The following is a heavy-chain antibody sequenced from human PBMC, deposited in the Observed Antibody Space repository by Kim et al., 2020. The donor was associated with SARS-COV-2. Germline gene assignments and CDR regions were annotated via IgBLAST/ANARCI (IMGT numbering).Heavy chain of an antibody. D-gene: IGHD3-9*01. V-gene: IGHV1-2*06. J-gene: IGHJ3*02. CDR1: GYTFTGYY. CDR2: INPNSGGT. CDR3: ARDLGFDYYAFDI. Sequence: ASVKVSCKASGYTFTGYYMHWVRQAPGQGLEWMGRINPNSGGTNYAQKFQGRVTMTRDTSISTAYMELSRLRSDDTAVYYCARDLGFDYYAFDIWGQGTMVTVSS.